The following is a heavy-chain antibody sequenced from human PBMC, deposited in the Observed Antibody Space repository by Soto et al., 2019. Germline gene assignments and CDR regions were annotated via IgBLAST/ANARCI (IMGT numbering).Heavy chain of an antibody. D-gene: IGHD5-18*01. CDR3: ARMESFGSLNWFEP. J-gene: IGHJ5*02. CDR2: MNPGSGDT. Sequence: ASVKVSCKASGYTFTNNYVSWVRQATGQGLEWMGWMNPGSGDTGYAQKFQGRVTMTRDISIATAYMELNSLTSEDTAIYYCARMESFGSLNWFEPWGQGTLVNVAS. CDR1: GYTFTNNY. V-gene: IGHV1-8*01.